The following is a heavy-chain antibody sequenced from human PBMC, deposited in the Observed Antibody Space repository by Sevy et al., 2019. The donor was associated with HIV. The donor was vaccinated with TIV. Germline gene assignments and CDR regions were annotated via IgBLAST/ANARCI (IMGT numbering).Heavy chain of an antibody. CDR2: IYYSGST. J-gene: IGHJ4*02. V-gene: IGHV4-59*01. D-gene: IGHD6-19*01. CDR1: GGSISSYY. CDR3: ARGLGSSGWYVPDY. Sequence: SDTLSLTCTVSGGSISSYYWSWIRQPPGKGLEWIGYIYYSGSTNYNPSLKSRVTISVDTSKNQFSLKLSSVTAADTAVYYCARGLGSSGWYVPDYWGQGTLVTVSS.